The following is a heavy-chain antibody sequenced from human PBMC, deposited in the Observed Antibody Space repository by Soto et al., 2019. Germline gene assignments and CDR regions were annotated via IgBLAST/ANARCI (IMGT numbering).Heavy chain of an antibody. CDR1: GFTFSSYA. CDR2: ISSNGGST. D-gene: IGHD3-10*01. J-gene: IGHJ6*02. CDR3: VKDPPYGSGSYYHGMDV. V-gene: IGHV3-64D*08. Sequence: GGSLRLSCSASGFTFSSYAMHWVRQAPGKGLEYVSAISSNGGSTYYADSVKGRFTISRDNSKNTVYLQMSSLRAEETAGYYCVKDPPYGSGSYYHGMDVWGQGTTVTVSS.